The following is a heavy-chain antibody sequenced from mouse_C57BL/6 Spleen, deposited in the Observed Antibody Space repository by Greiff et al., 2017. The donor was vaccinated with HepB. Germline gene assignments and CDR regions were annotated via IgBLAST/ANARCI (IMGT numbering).Heavy chain of an antibody. CDR3: AREGLLRQDFDY. J-gene: IGHJ2*01. CDR2: ISYDGSN. Sequence: DVQLQESGPGLVKPSQSLSLTCSVTGYSITSGYYWNWIRQFPGNKLEWMGYISYDGSNNYNPSLKNRISITRDTSKNQFFLMLNSVTTEDTATYYCAREGLLRQDFDYWGQGTTLTVSS. D-gene: IGHD1-1*01. V-gene: IGHV3-6*01. CDR1: GYSITSGYY.